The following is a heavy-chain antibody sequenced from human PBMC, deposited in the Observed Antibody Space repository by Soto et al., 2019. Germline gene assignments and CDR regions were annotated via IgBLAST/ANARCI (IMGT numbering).Heavy chain of an antibody. Sequence: EVQLVESGGGLVQPGGSLRLSCAASGFTFSSYSMNWVRQAPGKGLEWVSYISSSSSTIYYEDSVKGRFTISRDNAKNSLYLQMNSLRAEDTAVYYCARCRRITIFGDYMDVWGKGTTVTVSS. CDR1: GFTFSSYS. J-gene: IGHJ6*03. CDR2: ISSSSSTI. D-gene: IGHD3-3*01. CDR3: ARCRRITIFGDYMDV. V-gene: IGHV3-48*01.